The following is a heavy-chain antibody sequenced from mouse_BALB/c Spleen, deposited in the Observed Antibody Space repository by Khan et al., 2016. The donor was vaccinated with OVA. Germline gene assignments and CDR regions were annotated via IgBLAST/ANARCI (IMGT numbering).Heavy chain of an antibody. CDR3: AREGAYYRSDGWFSY. D-gene: IGHD2-14*01. CDR1: GYTFTTYT. CDR2: INPSNGYT. V-gene: IGHV1-4*01. J-gene: IGHJ3*01. Sequence: VQLQESGAELARPGASVKMSCKAPGYTFTTYTMHWVKQRPGQGLEWIGYINPSNGYTNYNQKFKDKSTLTADKSSSTAYMQLSSLTSDDSAVYYCAREGAYYRSDGWFSYWGQGTLVTVSA.